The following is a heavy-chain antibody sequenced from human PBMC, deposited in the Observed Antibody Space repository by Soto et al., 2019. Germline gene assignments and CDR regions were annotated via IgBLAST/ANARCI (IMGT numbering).Heavy chain of an antibody. D-gene: IGHD1-20*01. V-gene: IGHV3-23*01. CDR2: ITGSGGGT. J-gene: IGHJ6*02. CDR3: AKWYTHGIIPPTEGGNYYYYDMDF. CDR1: GFMFSNYA. Sequence: EVQLLESGGGLVQPGGSLRLSCAASGFMFSNYAMGWVRQAPGRGLEWVSAITGSGGGTYYAAPVKGRVTVSSDNSKNTLDLQMESLRAEDTDIVLCAKWYTHGIIPPTEGGNYYYYDMDFLVQGTRVTVSS.